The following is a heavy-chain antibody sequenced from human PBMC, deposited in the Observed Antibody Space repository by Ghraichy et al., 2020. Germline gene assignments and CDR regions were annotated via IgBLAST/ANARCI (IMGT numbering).Heavy chain of an antibody. CDR1: GYSFTSYW. J-gene: IGHJ3*02. CDR3: ARYWSERNDAFDI. CDR2: IYPGDSDT. V-gene: IGHV5-51*01. Sequence: GESLNISCKGSGYSFTSYWIGWVRQMPGKGLEWMGIIYPGDSDTRYSPSFQGQVTISADKSISTAYLQWSSLKASDTAMYYCARYWSERNDAFDIWGQGTMVTVSS. D-gene: IGHD2-8*02.